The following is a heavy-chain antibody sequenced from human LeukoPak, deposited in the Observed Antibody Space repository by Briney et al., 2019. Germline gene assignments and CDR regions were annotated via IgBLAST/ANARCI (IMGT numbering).Heavy chain of an antibody. J-gene: IGHJ4*02. Sequence: SETLSLTCTVSGGSISSGGYYWSWIRQHPGKGLEWIGYIYYSGSTYYNPSLKSRVTISADTSKNQFSLKLSSVTAADTAVYYCARVFRAAIFDYWGQGTLVTVSS. CDR3: ARVFRAAIFDY. CDR1: GGSISSGGYY. V-gene: IGHV4-31*03. D-gene: IGHD6-25*01. CDR2: IYYSGST.